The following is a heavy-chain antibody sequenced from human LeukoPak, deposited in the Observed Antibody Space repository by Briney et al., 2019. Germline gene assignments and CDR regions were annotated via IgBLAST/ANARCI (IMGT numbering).Heavy chain of an antibody. Sequence: GASVKVSCKASGGTFSSYAISWVRQAPGQGLEWMGWISAYNGNTNYAQKLQGRVTMTTDTSTSTAYMELRSLRSDDTAVYYCARVPPSITISNYYFDYWGQGTLVTVSS. J-gene: IGHJ4*02. CDR1: GGTFSSYA. V-gene: IGHV1-18*01. D-gene: IGHD3-3*01. CDR3: ARVPPSITISNYYFDY. CDR2: ISAYNGNT.